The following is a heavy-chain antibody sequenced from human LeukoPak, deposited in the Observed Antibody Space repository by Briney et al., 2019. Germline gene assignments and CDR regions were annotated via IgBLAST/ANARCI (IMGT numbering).Heavy chain of an antibody. D-gene: IGHD2-2*02. J-gene: IGHJ3*02. CDR1: GFTFSSYG. CDR3: PRYCSSTSCYTGAFDI. V-gene: IGHV3-30*02. CDR2: IRYDGSNK. Sequence: GGSLRLSCAASGFTFSSYGMHWVRQAPGKGLEWVAFIRYDGSNKYYADSVKGRFTISRDNSKNTLYLQMNSLRAEDTAVYYCPRYCSSTSCYTGAFDIWGQGTMVTVSS.